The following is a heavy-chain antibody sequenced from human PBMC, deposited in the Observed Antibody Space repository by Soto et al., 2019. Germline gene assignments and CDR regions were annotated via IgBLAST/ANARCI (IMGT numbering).Heavy chain of an antibody. CDR3: AKSRPGDYISSSMSY. D-gene: IGHD6-6*01. Sequence: EVQLLESGGGLVQPGGSLRLSCAASGFTFSSYAMSWVRQAPGKGLEWVSAIGGSGGSTNYADSVKGRFTISRDNSKNTLYLQMNSLRAEDTAVYYCAKSRPGDYISSSMSYWGQGTLVTVSS. CDR2: IGGSGGST. CDR1: GFTFSSYA. V-gene: IGHV3-23*01. J-gene: IGHJ4*02.